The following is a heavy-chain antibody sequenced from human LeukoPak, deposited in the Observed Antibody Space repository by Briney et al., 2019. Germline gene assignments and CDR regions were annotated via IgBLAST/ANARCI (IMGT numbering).Heavy chain of an antibody. CDR3: ARLYDSSDYHYDY. Sequence: HGESLKISCKGSGYSFTSYWIGWVRQMPGKGLGWMGIIYPGDSDTRYSPSFQGQVTISADKSISTAYLQWSSLKASDTAMYYCARLYDSSDYHYDYWGQGTLVTVSS. CDR1: GYSFTSYW. J-gene: IGHJ4*02. CDR2: IYPGDSDT. V-gene: IGHV5-51*01. D-gene: IGHD3-22*01.